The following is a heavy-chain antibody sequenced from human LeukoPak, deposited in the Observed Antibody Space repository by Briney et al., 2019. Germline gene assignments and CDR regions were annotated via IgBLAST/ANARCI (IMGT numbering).Heavy chain of an antibody. CDR2: MNPNSGNT. J-gene: IGHJ5*02. D-gene: IGHD3-10*01. CDR1: GYTFTSYD. V-gene: IGHV1-8*01. Sequence: GASVKVSCKASGYTFTSYDINWVRQATGQGLEWMAWMNPNSGNTGYAQKFQGRVTMTRNTSISTAYMELSSLRSEDTAVYYCARSRGVYGSGSYLWFDPWGQGTLVTVSS. CDR3: ARSRGVYGSGSYLWFDP.